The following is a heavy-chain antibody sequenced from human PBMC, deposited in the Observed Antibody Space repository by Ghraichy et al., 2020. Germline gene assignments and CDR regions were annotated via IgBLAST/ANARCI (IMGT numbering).Heavy chain of an antibody. D-gene: IGHD6-19*01. V-gene: IGHV4-34*01. CDR2: INHSGST. CDR3: ARGRRTGSSGWYYYYYGMDV. Sequence: SETLSLTCAVYGGSFSGYYWSWIRQPPGKGLEWIGEINHSGSTNYNPSLKSRVTISVDTSKNQFSLKLSSVTAADTAVYYCARGRRTGSSGWYYYYYGMDVWGQGTTVTVSS. J-gene: IGHJ6*02. CDR1: GGSFSGYY.